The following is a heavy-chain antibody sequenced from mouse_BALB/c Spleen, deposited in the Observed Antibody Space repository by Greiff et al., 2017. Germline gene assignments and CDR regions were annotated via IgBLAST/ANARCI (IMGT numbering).Heavy chain of an antibody. J-gene: IGHJ3*01. CDR2: ISDGGSYT. CDR1: GFTFSDYY. D-gene: IGHD2-4*01. CDR3: ARPYDYDERGFAY. Sequence: EVQRVESGGGLVKPGGSLKLSCAASGFTFSDYYMYWVRQTPEKRLEWVATISDGGSYTYYPDSVKGRFTISRDNAKNNLYLQMSSLKSEDTAMYYCARPYDYDERGFAYWGQGTLVTVSA. V-gene: IGHV5-4*02.